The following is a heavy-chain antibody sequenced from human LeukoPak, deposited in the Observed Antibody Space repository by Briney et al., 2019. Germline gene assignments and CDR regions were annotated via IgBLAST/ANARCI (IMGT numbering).Heavy chain of an antibody. J-gene: IGHJ4*02. CDR2: ISYDGSNK. CDR3: ARDQLAYSGYDTLFDY. CDR1: GFTFNSYA. Sequence: GGSLRVSCAASGFTFNSYAIHWVRQAPGKGLEWVAVISYDGSNKYYAESVKGRFTISRDNSKNTLYLQLNSLRPDDTAVYYCARDQLAYSGYDTLFDYWGQGTLVTVSS. D-gene: IGHD5-12*01. V-gene: IGHV3-30*04.